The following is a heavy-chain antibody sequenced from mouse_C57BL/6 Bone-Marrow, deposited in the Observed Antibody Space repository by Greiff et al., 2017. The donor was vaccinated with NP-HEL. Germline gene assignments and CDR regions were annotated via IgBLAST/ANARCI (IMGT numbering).Heavy chain of an antibody. D-gene: IGHD1-1*01. V-gene: IGHV14-2*01. CDR1: GFNIKDYY. CDR2: IDPEDGET. Sequence: EVKLVESGAELVKPGASVKLSCTASGFNIKDYYMHWVKQRTEQGLEWIGRIDPEDGETKYAPKFQGKATITADTSSNTAYLQLSSLSSEDTAVYYCAFYYYGSSPFDYWGQGTTLTVSS. CDR3: AFYYYGSSPFDY. J-gene: IGHJ2*01.